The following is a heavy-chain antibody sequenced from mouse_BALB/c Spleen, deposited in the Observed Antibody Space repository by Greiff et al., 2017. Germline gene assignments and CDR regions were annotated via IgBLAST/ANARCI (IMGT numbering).Heavy chain of an antibody. J-gene: IGHJ2*01. Sequence: VQLQQSGPELVKPGASVKISCKASGYAFSSSWMNWVKQRPGQGLEWIGRIYPGDGDTNYNGKFKGKATLTADKSSSTAYMQLSSLTSVDSAVYFCASGVTTVVANFDSWGQGTTLTVSS. CDR2: IYPGDGDT. CDR3: ASGVTTVVANFDS. CDR1: GYAFSSSW. V-gene: IGHV1-82*01. D-gene: IGHD1-1*01.